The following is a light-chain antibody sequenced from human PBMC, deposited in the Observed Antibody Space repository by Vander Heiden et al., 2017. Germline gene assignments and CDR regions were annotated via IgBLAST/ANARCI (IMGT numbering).Light chain of an antibody. CDR2: LGS. V-gene: IGKV2-28*01. CDR1: HSLLHTNGYNY. Sequence: VMPQSPLSLSVTPGEPASFSCKSSHSLLHTNGYNYLDWYLQKPGKPPQLLIYLGSSRASGVPDRFSGSGSGTEFTLKISRVEAEDVGVYYCMQALQTRTFGPGTKVEIK. J-gene: IGKJ1*01. CDR3: MQALQTRT.